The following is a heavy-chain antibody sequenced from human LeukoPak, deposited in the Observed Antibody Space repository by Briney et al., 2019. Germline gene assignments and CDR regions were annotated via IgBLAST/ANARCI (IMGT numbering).Heavy chain of an antibody. CDR1: GFTFSSYA. CDR2: ISYDGSNK. Sequence: GGSLRLSCAASGFTFSSYAMHWVRQAPGKGLEWVAVISYDGSNKYSADSVKGRFTISRDNSKNTLYLQMNSLRAEDTAVYYCARDKPYCSSTSCHPGGAFDIWGQGTMVTVSS. V-gene: IGHV3-30*01. D-gene: IGHD2-2*01. CDR3: ARDKPYCSSTSCHPGGAFDI. J-gene: IGHJ3*02.